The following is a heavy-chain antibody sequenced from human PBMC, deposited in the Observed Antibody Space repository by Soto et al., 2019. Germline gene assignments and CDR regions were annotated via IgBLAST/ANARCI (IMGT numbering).Heavy chain of an antibody. CDR2: IYPGDSDT. D-gene: IGHD6-19*01. CDR3: ARSRRGAYSSGWYSPSGYYNYGIDV. J-gene: IGHJ6*02. CDR1: GYSFTSYW. Sequence: PGESLKISCKGSGYSFTSYWIGWVRQMPGKGLEWMGIIYPGDSDTRYSPSFQGQVTISADKSISTAYLQWTSLKASDTAMYHCARSRRGAYSSGWYSPSGYYNYGIDVWGQGTKVTVSS. V-gene: IGHV5-51*01.